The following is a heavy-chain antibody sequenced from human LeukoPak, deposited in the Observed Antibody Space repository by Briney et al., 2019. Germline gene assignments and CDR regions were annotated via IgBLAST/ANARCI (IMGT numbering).Heavy chain of an antibody. J-gene: IGHJ4*02. Sequence: GGSLRLSCAASGFTFRNYVIHWVRQAPGKGLEWVAVIWYDGSNKYYADSVKGRFTISRDNSKNTLYLQMNSLRAEDTAVYYCARKNKNCSSTSCYVDYWGQGTLVTVSS. CDR2: IWYDGSNK. D-gene: IGHD2-2*01. V-gene: IGHV3-33*08. CDR1: GFTFRNYV. CDR3: ARKNKNCSSTSCYVDY.